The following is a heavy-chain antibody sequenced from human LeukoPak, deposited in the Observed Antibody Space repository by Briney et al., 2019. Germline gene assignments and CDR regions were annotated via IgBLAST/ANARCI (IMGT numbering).Heavy chain of an antibody. CDR2: ISAYNGNT. D-gene: IGHD3-3*01. CDR1: GYTFTSYG. Sequence: ASVKVSCKASGYTFTSYGISWVRQAPGQGLEWMGWISAYNGNTNYAQKLQGRVTMTTDTSTSTAYMELRSLRSGDTAVYYCAREVWSGSIFGARSWFDPWGQGTLVTVSS. CDR3: AREVWSGSIFGARSWFDP. V-gene: IGHV1-18*01. J-gene: IGHJ5*02.